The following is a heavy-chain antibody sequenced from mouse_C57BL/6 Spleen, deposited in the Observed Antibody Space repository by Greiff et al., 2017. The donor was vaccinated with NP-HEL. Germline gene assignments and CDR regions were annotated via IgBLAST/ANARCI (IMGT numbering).Heavy chain of an antibody. V-gene: IGHV1-15*01. D-gene: IGHD1-1*01. CDR2: IDPETGGT. Sequence: QVQLQQSGAELVRPGASVTLSCKASGYTFTDYEMHWVKQTPVHGLEWTGAIDPETGGTAYNQKFKGKAILTADKSSSTAYMELRSLTSEDSAVYYCTIEDQPYYYGSRTWFAYWGQGTLVTVSA. CDR3: TIEDQPYYYGSRTWFAY. J-gene: IGHJ3*01. CDR1: GYTFTDYE.